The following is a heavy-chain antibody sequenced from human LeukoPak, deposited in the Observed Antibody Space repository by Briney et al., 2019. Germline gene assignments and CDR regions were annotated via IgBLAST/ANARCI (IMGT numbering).Heavy chain of an antibody. D-gene: IGHD2-2*01. J-gene: IGHJ6*02. Sequence: GESLKISCKGCGYSFTSYWIGWVRQMPGKGLEWMGIIYAGDSDTRYSPSFQGQVTISVDKSISTAYLQWSSLQASDTAMYYCARAIGTSQFYFYYGMDVWGQGTTVTVSS. CDR3: ARAIGTSQFYFYYGMDV. CDR1: GYSFTSYW. V-gene: IGHV5-51*01. CDR2: IYAGDSDT.